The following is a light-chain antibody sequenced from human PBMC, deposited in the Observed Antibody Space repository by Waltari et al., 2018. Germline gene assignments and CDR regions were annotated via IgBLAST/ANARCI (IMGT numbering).Light chain of an antibody. J-gene: IGKJ2*01. V-gene: IGKV3-20*01. CDR1: QGVGRSH. CDR3: QQYGSSPYP. Sequence: LGLTQPPCCLSSSPAENVTPTCRASQGVGRSHLAWYQQKPGQAPRLRIYDVSTRAAGIPDRFTGRGFGTDVSLTISRLEPEDLAVYYCQQYGSSPYPVRQGTKVEIK. CDR2: DVS.